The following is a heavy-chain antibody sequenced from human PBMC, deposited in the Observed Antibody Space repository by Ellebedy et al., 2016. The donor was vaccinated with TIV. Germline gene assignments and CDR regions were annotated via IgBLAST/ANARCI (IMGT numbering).Heavy chain of an antibody. CDR1: GFTFRNYW. CDR2: INQDGRAK. V-gene: IGHV3-7*03. Sequence: PGGSLRLSCAGSGFTFRNYWMNWVRQAPGKGLELVANINQDGRAKNYVDSVKGRFAISRDNDKNSLYLQMNSLRGEDKAVYYCARGSVVTGADSWGQGTLVTVSS. D-gene: IGHD2-21*02. CDR3: ARGSVVTGADS. J-gene: IGHJ4*02.